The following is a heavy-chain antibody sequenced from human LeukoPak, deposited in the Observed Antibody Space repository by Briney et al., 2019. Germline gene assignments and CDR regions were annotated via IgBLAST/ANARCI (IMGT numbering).Heavy chain of an antibody. J-gene: IGHJ6*02. CDR2: INPSGGST. Sequence: ASVKVSCKASGYTFTSYYMHWVRQAPGQGLEWMGIINPSGGSTSYAQKFQGRVTMTRDTSTSTVYMELSSLRSEDTAVYYCARAAAAGTYYYGMDVWGQGTTVTVSS. CDR3: ARAAAAGTYYYGMDV. D-gene: IGHD6-13*01. CDR1: GYTFTSYY. V-gene: IGHV1-46*01.